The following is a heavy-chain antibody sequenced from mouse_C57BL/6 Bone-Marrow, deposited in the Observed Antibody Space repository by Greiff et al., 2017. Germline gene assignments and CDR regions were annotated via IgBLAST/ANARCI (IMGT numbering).Heavy chain of an antibody. CDR2: IDPSDSYT. V-gene: IGHV1-69*01. J-gene: IGHJ2*01. Sequence: QVQLQQPGAELVMPGASVKLSCKASGYTFTSYWMHWVKQRPGQGLEWIGEIDPSDSYTNYNHKFKGKATLTVDNSSSTAYMQLSSLTSEDSAVYYCASVYYYGSTRFDYWGQGTTLTVSS. CDR1: GYTFTSYW. CDR3: ASVYYYGSTRFDY. D-gene: IGHD1-1*01.